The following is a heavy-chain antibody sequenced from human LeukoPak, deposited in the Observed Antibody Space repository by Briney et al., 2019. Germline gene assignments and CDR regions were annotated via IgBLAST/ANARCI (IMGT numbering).Heavy chain of an antibody. V-gene: IGHV3-23*01. CDR3: ARVDYYGSGKDYGMDV. Sequence: GGSLRLSCAASGFTFSSYAMSWVRQAPGKGLEWVSAISGSGSSTYYADSVKGRFTISRDNSKNTLYLQMNSLRAEDTAVYYCARVDYYGSGKDYGMDVWGQGTTVTVSS. CDR1: GFTFSSYA. J-gene: IGHJ6*02. D-gene: IGHD3-10*01. CDR2: ISGSGSST.